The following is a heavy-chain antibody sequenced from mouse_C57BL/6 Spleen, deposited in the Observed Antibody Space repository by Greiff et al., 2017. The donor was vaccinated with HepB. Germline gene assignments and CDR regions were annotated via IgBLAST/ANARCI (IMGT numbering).Heavy chain of an antibody. CDR1: GYAFSSSW. CDR3: ASELRLQAWFAY. V-gene: IGHV1-82*01. D-gene: IGHD3-2*02. J-gene: IGHJ3*01. CDR2: IYPGDGDT. Sequence: QVQLKQSGPELVKPGASVKISCKASGYAFSSSWMNWVKQRPGKGLEWIGRIYPGDGDTNYNGKFKGKATLTADKSSSTAYMQLSSLTSEDSAVYFCASELRLQAWFAYWGQGTLVTVSA.